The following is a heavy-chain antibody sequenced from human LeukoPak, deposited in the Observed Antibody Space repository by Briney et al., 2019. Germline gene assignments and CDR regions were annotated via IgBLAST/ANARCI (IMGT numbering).Heavy chain of an antibody. V-gene: IGHV3-23*01. Sequence: GGSLRLSCAASGFTFSSYAMSWVRQAPGKGLEWVSGISGSGGSTKYADSVKGRFTTSRDNSKNTLYLQMNTVRAEDTAVYYCAKDPWGGAVAGTVFDDWGQGTLVTVSS. J-gene: IGHJ4*02. CDR1: GFTFSSYA. CDR3: AKDPWGGAVAGTVFDD. CDR2: ISGSGGST. D-gene: IGHD6-19*01.